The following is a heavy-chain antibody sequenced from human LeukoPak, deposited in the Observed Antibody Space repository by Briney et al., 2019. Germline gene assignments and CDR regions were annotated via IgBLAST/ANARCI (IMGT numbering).Heavy chain of an antibody. Sequence: GESLKISCKGSGYTFAGYWIAWVRQMPGKGLEWMGVVYPIDSDVTYSPSFQGQVTISADKSIDTAYLQWSSLKASDTAMYYCASARRGGAAFDCWGQGTLVTVSS. J-gene: IGHJ4*02. CDR3: ASARRGGAAFDC. CDR2: VYPIDSDV. CDR1: GYTFAGYW. V-gene: IGHV5-51*01. D-gene: IGHD3-10*01.